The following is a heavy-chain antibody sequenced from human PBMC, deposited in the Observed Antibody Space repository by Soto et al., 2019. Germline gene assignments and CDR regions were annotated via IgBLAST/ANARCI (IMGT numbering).Heavy chain of an antibody. CDR1: GFTFSDYY. J-gene: IGHJ6*02. CDR3: ARDANYYDSSGYYYYYYGMDV. Sequence: PGGSLRLSCAASGFTFSDYYMSWIRQAPGKGLEWVSYISSSGSTIYYADSVKGRFTISRDNAKNSLYLQMNSLRAEDTAVYYCARDANYYDSSGYYYYYYGMDVWGQGTTVTSP. CDR2: ISSSGSTI. V-gene: IGHV3-11*01. D-gene: IGHD3-22*01.